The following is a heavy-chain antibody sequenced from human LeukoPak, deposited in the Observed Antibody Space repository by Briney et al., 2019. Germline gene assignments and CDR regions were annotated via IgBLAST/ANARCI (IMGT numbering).Heavy chain of an antibody. CDR2: IRYDGSNK. CDR1: GLTFSSYG. D-gene: IGHD2-2*01. Sequence: AGGSLRLSCAASGLTFSSYGMHWVRQAPGKGLEWVAFIRYDGSNKYYADSVRGRFTISRDNSKNTLYLQMNSLRAEDTAVYYCAKDYCSSTSCIPGDYYYYYMDVWGKGTTVTVSS. J-gene: IGHJ6*03. CDR3: AKDYCSSTSCIPGDYYYYYMDV. V-gene: IGHV3-30*02.